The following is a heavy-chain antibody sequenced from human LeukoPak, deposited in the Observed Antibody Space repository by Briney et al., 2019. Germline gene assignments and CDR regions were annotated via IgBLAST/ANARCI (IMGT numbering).Heavy chain of an antibody. J-gene: IGHJ4*02. CDR3: ARDPGITGTTAPAYYFDY. V-gene: IGHV3-7*01. Sequence: ETLSLTCAVSGYSISSGYCWGWIRQPPGKGLEWVANIKQDGSEKYYVDSVKGRFTISRDNAKNSLYLQMNSLRAEDTAVYYCARDPGITGTTAPAYYFDYWGQGTLVTVSS. CDR1: GYSISSGYC. CDR2: IKQDGSEK. D-gene: IGHD1-7*01.